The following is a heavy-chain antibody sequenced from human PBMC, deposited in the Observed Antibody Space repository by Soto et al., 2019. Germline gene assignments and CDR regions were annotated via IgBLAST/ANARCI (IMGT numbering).Heavy chain of an antibody. CDR2: ISDDGASI. CDR3: ARENSVQAWLHHFDH. V-gene: IGHV3-48*03. D-gene: IGHD5-18*01. CDR1: GFSSSSFA. J-gene: IGHJ4*02. Sequence: GGSRRLSCEASGFSSSSFAMNWVRQAPGRGLEWVSYISDDGASIYYADSLKGRFTISRDNAKNSLSLQMNNLRAEDTAVYYCARENSVQAWLHHFDHWGLGTLVTVSS.